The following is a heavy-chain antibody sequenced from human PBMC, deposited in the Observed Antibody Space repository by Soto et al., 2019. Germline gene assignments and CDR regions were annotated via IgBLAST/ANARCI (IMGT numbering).Heavy chain of an antibody. D-gene: IGHD1-20*01. CDR3: ALGGNSKYYYGMDV. J-gene: IGHJ6*02. V-gene: IGHV3-30-3*01. CDR1: GFTFSSYA. CDR2: ISYDGSNK. Sequence: PGGSLRLSCAASGFTFSSYAMHWVRQAPGKGLEWVAVISYDGSNKYYADSVKGRFTISRDNSKNTLYLQMNSLRAEDTAVYYCALGGNSKYYYGMDVWGQGTTVTVSS.